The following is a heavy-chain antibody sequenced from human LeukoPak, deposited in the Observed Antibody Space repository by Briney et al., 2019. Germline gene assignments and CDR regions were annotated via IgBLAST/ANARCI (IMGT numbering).Heavy chain of an antibody. D-gene: IGHD6-6*01. V-gene: IGHV3-23*01. CDR1: GFTFSSYG. Sequence: GGTLRLSCAASGFTFSSYGMSWVRQAPGKGLEWVSAISGSGGSTYYADSVKGRFTISRDNSKNTLYLQMNSLRAEDTALYYCARGSAGSSSSDYWGQGTLVTVSS. CDR3: ARGSAGSSSSDY. J-gene: IGHJ4*02. CDR2: ISGSGGST.